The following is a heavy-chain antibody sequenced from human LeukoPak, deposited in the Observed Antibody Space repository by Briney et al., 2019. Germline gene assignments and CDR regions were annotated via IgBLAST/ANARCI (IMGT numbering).Heavy chain of an antibody. CDR1: GFTFSDFY. Sequence: GGSLRLSCAASGFTFSDFYMTWIRQAPGKGLEWVSYINSRSSTIYYADSVRGRFTISRDNAKNSLYLQMNSLKAEDTAIYYCAREVGTPQAFDIWGQGTMVTVSS. CDR2: INSRSSTI. CDR3: AREVGTPQAFDI. V-gene: IGHV3-11*04. J-gene: IGHJ3*02. D-gene: IGHD1-26*01.